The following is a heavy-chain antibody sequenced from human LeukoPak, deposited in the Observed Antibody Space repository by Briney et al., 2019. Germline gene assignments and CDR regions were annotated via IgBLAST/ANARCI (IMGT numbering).Heavy chain of an antibody. D-gene: IGHD3-22*01. V-gene: IGHV3-21*01. CDR2: ISSSSSYI. CDR3: ARDSSGYYGAYYFDY. Sequence: PGGSLRLSCAASGFNFGSYAMNWVRQAPGKGLEWVSCISSSSSYIYYADSVKGRFTISRDNAKNSLYLQMNSLRAEDTAVYYCARDSSGYYGAYYFDYWGQGTLVTVSS. CDR1: GFNFGSYA. J-gene: IGHJ4*02.